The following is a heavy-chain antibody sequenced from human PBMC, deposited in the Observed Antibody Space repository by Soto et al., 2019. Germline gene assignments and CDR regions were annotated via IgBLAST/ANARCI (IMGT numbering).Heavy chain of an antibody. Sequence: SETLSLTCTVSGGSISTYFWSWIWQPAGGGLEWIGRIYTTGSTNYNPSLKSRVTMSLDTSRNQFSLKLSSVTAADTAVYYCAREGGYFDSSGSGVYHYHGVDVWGQGTTVTVSS. CDR1: GGSISTYF. D-gene: IGHD3-22*01. V-gene: IGHV4-4*07. CDR3: AREGGYFDSSGSGVYHYHGVDV. J-gene: IGHJ6*02. CDR2: IYTTGST.